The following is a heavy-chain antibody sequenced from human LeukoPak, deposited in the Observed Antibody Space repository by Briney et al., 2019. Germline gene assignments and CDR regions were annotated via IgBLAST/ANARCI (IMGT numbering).Heavy chain of an antibody. D-gene: IGHD3-10*01. CDR2: TSGSGGNP. CDR3: GKETGIILVRGAVDY. CDR1: GFAFSSYA. J-gene: IGHJ4*02. V-gene: IGHV3-23*01. Sequence: GGSLRLSCAASGFAFSSYAMSWVRQAPGKGLEWVSVTSGSGGNPYYADSVKGRLTISRDNSKNTVYLHMNSLRAEDTALYYCGKETGIILVRGAVDYRGQGTLVTVSS.